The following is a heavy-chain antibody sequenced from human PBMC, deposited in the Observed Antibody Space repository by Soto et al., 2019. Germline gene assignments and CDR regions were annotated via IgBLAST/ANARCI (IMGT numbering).Heavy chain of an antibody. D-gene: IGHD1-26*01. CDR2: ISDSGSHM. V-gene: IGHV3-48*01. Sequence: EVQLVESGGGLVQPGGSLRLSCVVSGFTLGGFGMNWVRQAPGKGLEWVSYISDSGSHMYYADSVKGRFTISRDSAKNSLYLQMNGLRVEDTAVYYCAPQGVGATGYLYWGQGTLVTVSS. CDR1: GFTLGGFG. J-gene: IGHJ4*02. CDR3: APQGVGATGYLY.